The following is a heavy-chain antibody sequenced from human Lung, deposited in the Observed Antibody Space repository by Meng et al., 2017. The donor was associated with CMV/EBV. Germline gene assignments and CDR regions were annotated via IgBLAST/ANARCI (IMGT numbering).Heavy chain of an antibody. CDR2: ISAVIDNT. D-gene: IGHD6-19*01. CDR3: AKGLGTTGWYSPLDS. J-gene: IGHJ4*02. CDR1: GFPFNKYA. Sequence: SXAASGFPFNKYAMTWVRQAPGKGLEWVSIISAVIDNTYYADSVKGRFTLSRDNSMNTLYLQMHSLRAEDTAIYFCAKGLGTTGWYSPLDSWGRGTLVTVSS. V-gene: IGHV3-23*01.